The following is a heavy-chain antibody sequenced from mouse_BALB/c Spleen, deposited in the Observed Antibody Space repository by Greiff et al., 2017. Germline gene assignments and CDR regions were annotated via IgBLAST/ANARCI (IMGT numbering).Heavy chain of an antibody. CDR1: GFNIKDTY. V-gene: IGHV14-3*02. CDR3: ARQLGLFYAMDY. Sequence: EVQRVESGAELVKPGASVKLSCTASGFNIKDTYMHWVKQRPEQGLEWIGRIDPANGNTKYDPKFQGKATITADTSSNTAYLQLSSLTSEDTAVYYCARQLGLFYAMDYWGQGTSVTVSS. D-gene: IGHD3-1*01. J-gene: IGHJ4*01. CDR2: IDPANGNT.